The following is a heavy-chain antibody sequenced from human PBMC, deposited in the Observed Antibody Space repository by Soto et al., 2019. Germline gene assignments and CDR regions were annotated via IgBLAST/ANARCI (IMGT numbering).Heavy chain of an antibody. CDR1: GFSFSNAW. CDR3: TTSISGVVTGH. D-gene: IGHD3-3*01. J-gene: IGHJ4*02. CDR2: IRSKTDGGTT. Sequence: GGSLRLSCAASGFSFSNAWMNWVRQAPGKGLEWVGRIRSKTDGGTTDYAAPVKGRFTFSRDDSKNTLFLQMNSLKIEDTGVYYCTTSISGVVTGHWGQGTLVTVSS. V-gene: IGHV3-15*07.